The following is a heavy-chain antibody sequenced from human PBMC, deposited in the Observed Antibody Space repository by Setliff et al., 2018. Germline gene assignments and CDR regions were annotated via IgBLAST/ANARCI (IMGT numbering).Heavy chain of an antibody. CDR2: IYHSGST. CDR3: ARDHGRITMVRGVL. Sequence: SETLSLTCAVSGYSISSGYYWGWIRQPPGKGLEWIGSIYHSGSTYYNPSLKSRVTISVDTSKNQFSLKLSSVTAADTAVYYCARDHGRITMVRGVLWGQGTQVTVSS. V-gene: IGHV4-38-2*02. D-gene: IGHD3-10*01. J-gene: IGHJ4*02. CDR1: GYSISSGYY.